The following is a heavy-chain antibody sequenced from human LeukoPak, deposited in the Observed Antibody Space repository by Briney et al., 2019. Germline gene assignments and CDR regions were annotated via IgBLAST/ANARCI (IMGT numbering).Heavy chain of an antibody. Sequence: PSETLSLTCAVYGGSFSGYYWSWIRQPPGKGLEWIGEINHSGSTNYNPSLKSRVTISVDTSKNQFSLKLSSVTAADTAVYYCARRGYYYGSGSYYNGIRNLHFDYWGQGTLVTVSS. D-gene: IGHD3-10*01. V-gene: IGHV4-34*01. CDR2: INHSGST. CDR3: ARRGYYYGSGSYYNGIRNLHFDY. J-gene: IGHJ4*02. CDR1: GGSFSGYY.